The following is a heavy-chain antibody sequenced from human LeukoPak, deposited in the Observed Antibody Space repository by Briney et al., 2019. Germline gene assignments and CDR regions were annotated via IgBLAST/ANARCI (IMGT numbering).Heavy chain of an antibody. J-gene: IGHJ6*02. D-gene: IGHD2-2*01. V-gene: IGHV3-9*01. CDR3: AKDVHLGYCSSTSCYGNYGMDV. CDR2: ISWNSGSI. CDR1: GFTVSSNY. Sequence: GGSLRLSCAASGFTVSSNYMSWVRQAPGKGLEWVSDISWNSGSIGYADSVKGRFTISRDNAKNSLYLQMNSLRAEDTALYYCAKDVHLGYCSSTSCYGNYGMDVWGQGTTVTVSS.